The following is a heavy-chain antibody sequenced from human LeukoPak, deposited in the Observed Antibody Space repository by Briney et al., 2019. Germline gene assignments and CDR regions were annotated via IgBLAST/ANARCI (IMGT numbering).Heavy chain of an antibody. V-gene: IGHV1-8*01. CDR2: INPNNGDT. CDR3: ARQPPYYDCWGGNYMGEEDYYYYGMDV. CDR1: GYTFTGYD. Sequence: ASVKVSCKASGYTFTGYDIHWVRQATGQGLEWMGWINPNNGDTDYAQKFQGRVTMTRNTSISTAYMELSSLRTEDTAVYYCARQPPYYDCWGGNYMGEEDYYYYGMDVWGQGTTVTVSS. D-gene: IGHD3-3*01. J-gene: IGHJ6*02.